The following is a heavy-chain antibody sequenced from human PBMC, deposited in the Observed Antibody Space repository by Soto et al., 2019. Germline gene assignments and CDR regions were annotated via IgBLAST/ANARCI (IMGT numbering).Heavy chain of an antibody. Sequence: EVQLVESGGGLVQPRRSLRLSCAASGFTFDDYAMHWVRQAPGKGLEWVSGISWNSGSIGYADSVKGRFTISRDNAKNSLYLQMNSLRAEDTALYYCAKGGYDFWSGPGAEYFQHWGQGTLVTVSS. CDR2: ISWNSGSI. CDR1: GFTFDDYA. J-gene: IGHJ1*01. CDR3: AKGGYDFWSGPGAEYFQH. V-gene: IGHV3-9*01. D-gene: IGHD3-3*01.